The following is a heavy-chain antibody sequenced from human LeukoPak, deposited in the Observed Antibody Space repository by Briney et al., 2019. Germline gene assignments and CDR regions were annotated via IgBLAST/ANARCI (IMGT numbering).Heavy chain of an antibody. V-gene: IGHV3-48*03. CDR3: ARVKGSQIYGDYYWFDP. CDR2: ISSSGSTI. J-gene: IGHJ5*02. Sequence: GGSLRLSCAASGFTFSSYEMNWVRQAPGKGLEWVSYISSSGSTIYYADSVKGRFTISRDNAKNSLYLQMNSLRAEDTAVYYCARVKGSQIYGDYYWFDPWGQGTLVTVSS. CDR1: GFTFSSYE. D-gene: IGHD4-17*01.